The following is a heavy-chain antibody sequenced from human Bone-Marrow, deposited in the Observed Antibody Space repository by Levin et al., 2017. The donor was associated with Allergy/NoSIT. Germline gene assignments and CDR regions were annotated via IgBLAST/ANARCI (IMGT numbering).Heavy chain of an antibody. J-gene: IGHJ4*02. D-gene: IGHD3-10*01. CDR2: VYYTGST. CDR1: GGSIRSSTYS. V-gene: IGHV4-39*01. Sequence: SQTLSLPCPVSGGSIRSSTYSWGWIRQPPGKGLEWIGNVYYTGSTHYNPSLKSRVTISADTSKNQISLKLSSVTAADTAVYYCAGAPYYGPARPYQSDYWGQGTLVTVSS. CDR3: AGAPYYGPARPYQSDY.